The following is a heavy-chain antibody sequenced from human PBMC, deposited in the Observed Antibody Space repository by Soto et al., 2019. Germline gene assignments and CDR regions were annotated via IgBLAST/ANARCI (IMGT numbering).Heavy chain of an antibody. CDR2: ISAFNGNS. CDR3: ARDVFSGYDSPNWFDP. J-gene: IGHJ5*02. D-gene: IGHD5-12*01. V-gene: IGHV1-18*01. Sequence: ASVKVSCKASGYIFTNFGISWVRQAPGQGLEWMGWISAFNGNSNYAQKLQGRLTMTTDTSTSTAYMELRSLTSDDTAVYYCARDVFSGYDSPNWFDPWGQGTLVTVSS. CDR1: GYIFTNFG.